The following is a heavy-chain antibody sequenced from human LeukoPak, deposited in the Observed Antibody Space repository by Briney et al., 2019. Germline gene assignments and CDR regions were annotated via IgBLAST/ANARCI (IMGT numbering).Heavy chain of an antibody. CDR3: ASRRGYYGSGNWFDP. V-gene: IGHV1-69*05. CDR2: IIPIFGTA. CDR1: GGTFSSYA. J-gene: IGHJ5*02. Sequence: ASVKVSCKASGGTFSSYAISWVRQAPGQGLEWMGGIIPIFGTANYAQKFQGRVTITTDESTSTAYMELSSLRSEDTAVYYCASRRGYYGSGNWFDPWGQGTLVTVSS. D-gene: IGHD3-10*01.